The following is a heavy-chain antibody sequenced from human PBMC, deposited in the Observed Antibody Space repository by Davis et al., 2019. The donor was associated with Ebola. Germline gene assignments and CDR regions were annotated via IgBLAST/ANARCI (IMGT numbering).Heavy chain of an antibody. CDR2: IYPGDSDT. D-gene: IGHD6-6*01. Sequence: GESLKISCKGSGYSFTSYWIGWVRQMPGKGLECMGIIYPGDSDTTYSPSFQGQVTISADKSISTAYLQLSSLKASDTAMYYCARQGSSYGMDVWGQGTTVTVSS. CDR1: GYSFTSYW. V-gene: IGHV5-51*01. CDR3: ARQGSSYGMDV. J-gene: IGHJ6*02.